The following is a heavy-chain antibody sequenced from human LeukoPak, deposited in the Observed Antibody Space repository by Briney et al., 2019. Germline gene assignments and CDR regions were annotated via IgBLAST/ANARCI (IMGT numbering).Heavy chain of an antibody. CDR2: ISSSSSYI. Sequence: GGSLRLSCAASGFTVSSNYMSWVRQAPGKGLEWVSSISSSSSYIYYADSVKGRFTISRDNAKNSLYLQMNSLRAEDTAVYYCARARYCSSTSCYNAFDIWGQGTMVTVSS. CDR1: GFTVSSNY. CDR3: ARARYCSSTSCYNAFDI. D-gene: IGHD2-2*02. V-gene: IGHV3-21*01. J-gene: IGHJ3*02.